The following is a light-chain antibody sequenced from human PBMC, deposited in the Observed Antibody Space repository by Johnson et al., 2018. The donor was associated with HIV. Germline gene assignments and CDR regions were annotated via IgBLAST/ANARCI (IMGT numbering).Light chain of an antibody. CDR1: SSNIGNHY. CDR3: GTWDTSLRVYV. J-gene: IGLJ1*01. V-gene: IGLV1-51*02. CDR2: ENN. Sequence: QSVLTQPPSVSAAPGQKVTISCSGSSSNIGNHYVSWYQHLPGTAPKLLIFENNKLPSGIPDRFSGAKSGASATLGITGLKTGDEADYYCGTWDTSLRVYVFGTGTKFTVL.